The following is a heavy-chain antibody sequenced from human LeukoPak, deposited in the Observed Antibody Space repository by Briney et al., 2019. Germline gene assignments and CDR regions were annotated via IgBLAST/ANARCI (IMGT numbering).Heavy chain of an antibody. CDR2: ISSGSSYI. CDR3: AKDAHGNI. V-gene: IGHV3-21*04. Sequence: GGSLRLSCAASGFTFTSYSVNWVRQAPGKGLEWVSFISSGSSYIYYADSVKGRFTISRDNSKNTLYLQMNSLRAEDTAVYYCAKDAHGNIWGQGTMVTVSS. J-gene: IGHJ3*02. CDR1: GFTFTSYS.